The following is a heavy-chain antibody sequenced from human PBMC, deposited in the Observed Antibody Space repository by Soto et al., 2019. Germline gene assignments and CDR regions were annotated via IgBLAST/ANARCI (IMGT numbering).Heavy chain of an antibody. J-gene: IGHJ4*02. CDR3: AHRLLWFGELPPGYFDY. Sequence: QITLKESGPTLVKPTQTLTLTCTSSGFSLSSSGVGVGWIPPPPGKDLEGIAVIYWNDDERYSPSLKNRLTITKDTSKNQVVLTMTNMDPVDTATYYCAHRLLWFGELPPGYFDYWGQGTLVTVSS. CDR2: IYWNDDE. D-gene: IGHD3-10*01. V-gene: IGHV2-5*01. CDR1: GFSLSSSGVG.